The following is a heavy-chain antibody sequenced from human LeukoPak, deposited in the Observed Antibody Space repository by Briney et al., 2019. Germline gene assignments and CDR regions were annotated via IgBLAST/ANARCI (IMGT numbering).Heavy chain of an antibody. Sequence: GGSLRLSCAASGFTFSNYAMTWVRQAPGKGLEWVSAMSSSDDGRYYAASVRGRFTISRDTSRSTLYLQMNSLRAEDAAVYYCAKAPVTSCRGAFCYPFDYWGQGTLVTVSS. J-gene: IGHJ4*02. V-gene: IGHV3-23*01. CDR2: MSSSDDGR. CDR3: AKAPVTSCRGAFCYPFDY. D-gene: IGHD2-15*01. CDR1: GFTFSNYA.